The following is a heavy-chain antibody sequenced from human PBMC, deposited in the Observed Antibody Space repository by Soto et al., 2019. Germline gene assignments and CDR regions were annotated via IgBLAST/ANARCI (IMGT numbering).Heavy chain of an antibody. CDR3: ARAHSSGFDY. J-gene: IGHJ4*02. D-gene: IGHD3-22*01. CDR2: IYYSGST. V-gene: IGHV4-59*12. CDR1: GGSISSYY. Sequence: PSETLSLTCTVSGGSISSYYWSWIRQPPGKGLEWIGYIYYSGSTRYSPSFQGQVTISADKSISTAYLQWSSLKASDTAMYYCARAHSSGFDYWRQGTLVTVSS.